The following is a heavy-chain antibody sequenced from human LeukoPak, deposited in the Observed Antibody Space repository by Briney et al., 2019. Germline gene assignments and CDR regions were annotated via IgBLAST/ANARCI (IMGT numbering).Heavy chain of an antibody. J-gene: IGHJ6*03. Sequence: PGGSLRLSCSASGFTFSSYSMNWVRQAPGKGLEWIGYSYHSGSTYYNPSLKSRVTISVDRSKNQFSLKLSSVTAADTAVYYCARGMSYYYYMDVWGKGTTVTVS. CDR3: ARGMSYYYYMDV. V-gene: IGHV4-59*12. CDR2: SYHSGST. CDR1: GFTFSSYS.